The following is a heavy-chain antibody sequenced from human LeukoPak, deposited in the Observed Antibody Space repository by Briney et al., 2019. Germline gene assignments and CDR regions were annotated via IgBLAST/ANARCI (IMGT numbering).Heavy chain of an antibody. D-gene: IGHD3-10*01. Sequence: ASVKVSCKASGYTFTGNYMHWVRQAPGQGLEWMGWINPNSGGTNYAQKFQGWVTMTRDTSISTAYMELSRLRSDDTAVYYCARGGSGSYYIPSYYYGMDVWGKGTTVTVSS. CDR3: ARGGSGSYYIPSYYYGMDV. CDR2: INPNSGGT. V-gene: IGHV1-2*04. CDR1: GYTFTGNY. J-gene: IGHJ6*04.